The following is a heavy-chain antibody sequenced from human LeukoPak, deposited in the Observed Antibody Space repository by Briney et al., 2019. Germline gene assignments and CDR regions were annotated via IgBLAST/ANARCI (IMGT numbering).Heavy chain of an antibody. CDR3: ARGSYGDYEY. D-gene: IGHD4-17*01. Sequence: GGSLRLSCAVSGFTFSSYAMSWVRQAPGKGLEWVSAISGSGGSTYYADSVKGRFTISRDNAKNSLYLQMNSLRAEDTAVYYCARGSYGDYEYWGQGILVTVFS. J-gene: IGHJ4*02. V-gene: IGHV3-23*01. CDR2: ISGSGGST. CDR1: GFTFSSYA.